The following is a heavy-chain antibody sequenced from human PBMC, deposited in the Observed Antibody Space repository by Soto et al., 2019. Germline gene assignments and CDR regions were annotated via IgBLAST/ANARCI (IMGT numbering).Heavy chain of an antibody. V-gene: IGHV3-23*01. CDR1: GFTFRSYA. CDR3: AKAAGQSYHYYMDV. J-gene: IGHJ6*03. D-gene: IGHD3-10*01. CDR2: ISAGGGST. Sequence: GGSLRLSCAASGFTFRSYAMIWVRQAPGKGLEWVSAISAGGGSTYYADSVKGRFTLSRDNSKNTLSLQMSSLRAEDTAIYYCAKAAGQSYHYYMDVCGKRTKVTVSS.